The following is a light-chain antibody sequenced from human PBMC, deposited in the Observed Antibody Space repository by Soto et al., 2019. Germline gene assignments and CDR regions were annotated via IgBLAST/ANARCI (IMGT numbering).Light chain of an antibody. Sequence: QSALTQPPSASGSPGQSVTISCTGTISDVGGYNYVSWYQQHPGKAPKLMIYEVSERPSGVPDRFSGSKSGNTASLTVYGLQAEDEADYYCGSYAGFNNYVAFGGGTQLTVL. J-gene: IGLJ2*01. CDR2: EVS. CDR3: GSYAGFNNYVA. CDR1: ISDVGGYNY. V-gene: IGLV2-8*01.